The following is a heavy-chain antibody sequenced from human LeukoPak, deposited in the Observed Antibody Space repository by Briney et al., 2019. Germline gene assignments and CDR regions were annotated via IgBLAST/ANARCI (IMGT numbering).Heavy chain of an antibody. Sequence: SETLSLTCAVYGGSSSGYYWSWIRQPPGKGLEWIGEINHSGSTNYNPSLKSRVTISVDTSKNQFSLKLSSVTAADTAVYYCARGLSSGMDVWGKGTTVTVSS. CDR3: ARGLSSGMDV. CDR2: INHSGST. J-gene: IGHJ6*04. V-gene: IGHV4-34*01. CDR1: GGSSSGYY.